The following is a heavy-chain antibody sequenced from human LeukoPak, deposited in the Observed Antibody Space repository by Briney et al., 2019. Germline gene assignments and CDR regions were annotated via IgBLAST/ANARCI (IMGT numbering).Heavy chain of an antibody. D-gene: IGHD5-18*01. CDR1: GFTFSSYS. CDR3: AKDPGYRDF. CDR2: IYSGGST. J-gene: IGHJ4*02. V-gene: IGHV3-66*01. Sequence: GGSLRLSCAASGFTFSSYSMNWVRQAPGKGLEWVSVIYSGGSTYYADSVKGRFTISRDNSKNTLYLQMNSLRAEDTAVYYCAKDPGYRDFWGQGTLVTVSS.